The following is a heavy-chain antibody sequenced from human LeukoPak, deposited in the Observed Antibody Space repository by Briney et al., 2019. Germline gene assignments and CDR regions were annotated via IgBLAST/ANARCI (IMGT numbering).Heavy chain of an antibody. CDR2: ISYSGST. D-gene: IGHD2-15*01. V-gene: IGHV4-39*01. Sequence: SETLSLTCTVSGGSISSSSYFWGWVRQPPGKGLEWIGSISYSGSTYYNPSLKSRVTISVGTSKNQFSLKLNSVTAADTAVYYCARSVNIVVEYYFDYWGQGTLVTVSS. CDR3: ARSVNIVVEYYFDY. CDR1: GGSISSSSYF. J-gene: IGHJ4*02.